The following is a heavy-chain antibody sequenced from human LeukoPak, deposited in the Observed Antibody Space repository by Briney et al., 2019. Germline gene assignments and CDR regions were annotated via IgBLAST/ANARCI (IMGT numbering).Heavy chain of an antibody. CDR3: AKPEGEVVTPYDAFDI. CDR1: GFTFSSYA. CDR2: ISGSGGST. D-gene: IGHD2-15*01. J-gene: IGHJ3*02. V-gene: IGHV3-23*01. Sequence: GGSLRLSCAASGFTFSSYAMSWVRQAPGKGLEWVSAISGSGGSTYYADSVKGRFTISRDNSKDTLYLQMNSLRAEDTAVYYCAKPEGEVVTPYDAFDIWGQGTMVTVSS.